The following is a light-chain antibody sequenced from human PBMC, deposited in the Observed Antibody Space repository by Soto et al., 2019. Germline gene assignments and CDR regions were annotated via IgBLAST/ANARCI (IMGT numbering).Light chain of an antibody. CDR1: QSVSSH. Sequence: EIVMTQSPATLSVSPGERATLPCRASQSVSSHLAWYQQKPGRAPRLLIYDASNRATGIPARFSGSGSGTDFTLTISSLEPEDFAVYHCQQHDSSPLTFGGGTKVDIK. CDR2: DAS. J-gene: IGKJ4*01. CDR3: QQHDSSPLT. V-gene: IGKV3D-15*01.